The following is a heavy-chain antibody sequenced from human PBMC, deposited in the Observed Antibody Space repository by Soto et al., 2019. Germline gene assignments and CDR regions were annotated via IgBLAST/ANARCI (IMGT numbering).Heavy chain of an antibody. CDR3: ARASRLLWFGELPPFDY. CDR2: IIPIFGTA. D-gene: IGHD3-10*01. J-gene: IGHJ4*02. CDR1: GGTFSSYA. Sequence: QVQLVQSGAEVKKPGSSVKVSCKASGGTFSSYAISWVRQAPGQGLERMGGIIPIFGTANYAQKFQGRVTITADESTSTAYMELSSLRSEDTAVYYCARASRLLWFGELPPFDYWGQGTLVTVSS. V-gene: IGHV1-69*12.